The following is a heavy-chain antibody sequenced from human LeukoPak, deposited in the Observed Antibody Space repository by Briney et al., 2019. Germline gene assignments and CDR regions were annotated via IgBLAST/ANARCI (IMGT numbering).Heavy chain of an antibody. J-gene: IGHJ2*01. CDR1: GGSISSYY. CDR3: ARVPPYSNYGWHFDL. V-gene: IGHV4-59*01. CDR2: IYYSGST. D-gene: IGHD4-11*01. Sequence: SETLSLTCTVSGGSISSYYWSWIRQPPGKGLEWIGYIYYSGSTNYNPFLKSRVTISVDTSKNQFSLKLSSVTAADTAVYYCARVPPYSNYGWHFDLWGRGTLVTVSS.